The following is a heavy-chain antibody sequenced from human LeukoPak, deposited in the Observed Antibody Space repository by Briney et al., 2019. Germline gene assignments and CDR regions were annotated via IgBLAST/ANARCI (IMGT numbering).Heavy chain of an antibody. CDR2: ISISGSKT. CDR3: AKEKRPKDQ. CDR1: EFDFSSHA. Sequence: GGSLRLSCAASEFDFSSHAMTWVRQAPGKGLEWVSAISISGSKTYYADSVKGRFTISRDNSKNTLYLQMNSLRAEDTAVYYCAKEKRPKDQWGQGTQVTVSS. J-gene: IGHJ4*02. V-gene: IGHV3-23*01.